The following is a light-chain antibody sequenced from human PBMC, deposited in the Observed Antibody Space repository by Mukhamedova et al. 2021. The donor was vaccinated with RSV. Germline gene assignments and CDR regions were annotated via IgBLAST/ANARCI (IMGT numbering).Light chain of an antibody. CDR2: DVS. Sequence: WYQRRVHGKPPKLLIYDVSNLDRGVPSRFSGSGSGTEFTLTISSLQPEDFAFYYCQHFSSYHLSFGPGTKVDV. J-gene: IGKJ3*01. V-gene: IGKV1-13*02. CDR3: QHFSSYHLS.